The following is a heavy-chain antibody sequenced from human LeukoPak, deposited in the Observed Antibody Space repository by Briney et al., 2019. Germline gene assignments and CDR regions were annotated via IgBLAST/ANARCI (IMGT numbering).Heavy chain of an antibody. CDR2: INHSGST. J-gene: IGHJ6*03. V-gene: IGHV4-34*01. D-gene: IGHD2-2*02. Sequence: PSETLSLTCAVYGGSFSGYYWSWIRQPPGKGLEWIGEINHSGSTNYNPSLKSRVTISVDTSKNQFSLKLSSVTAADTAVYYCARAKKGVVPAAIYYYYMDVWGKGTTVTVSS. CDR3: ARAKKGVVPAAIYYYYMDV. CDR1: GGSFSGYY.